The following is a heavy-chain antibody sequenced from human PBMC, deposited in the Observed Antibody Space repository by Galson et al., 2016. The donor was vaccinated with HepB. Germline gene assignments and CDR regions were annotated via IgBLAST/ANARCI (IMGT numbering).Heavy chain of an antibody. CDR2: INWNGGST. V-gene: IGHV3-20*03. J-gene: IGHJ4*02. Sequence: FDDYGMSWVRQAPGKGLEWVSGINWNGGSTGYADSVKGRFTISRDNAKNSLYLQMNSLRAEDTALYYCATPLVGATDYWGQGTLVTVSS. CDR3: ATPLVGATDY. CDR1: FDDYG. D-gene: IGHD1-26*01.